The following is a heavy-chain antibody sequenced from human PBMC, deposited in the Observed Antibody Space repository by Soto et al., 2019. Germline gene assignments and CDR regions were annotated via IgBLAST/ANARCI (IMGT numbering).Heavy chain of an antibody. CDR3: AKSTYGDYPFFDD. CDR1: GLTLDDYA. D-gene: IGHD4-17*01. CDR2: VRRNSGSI. Sequence: EVQLVESGGGLVQPGRSLRVSCAASGLTLDDYAMHWGRQAPGTSLEGVSGVRRNSGSIGYADSVKGLLTITRDNATYILYLQMNSLRAEVTALYYCAKSTYGDYPFFDDWGQGTLVTVSS. J-gene: IGHJ4*02. V-gene: IGHV3-9*01.